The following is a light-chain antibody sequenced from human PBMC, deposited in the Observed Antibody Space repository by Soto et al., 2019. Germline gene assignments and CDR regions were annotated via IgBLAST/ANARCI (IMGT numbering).Light chain of an antibody. Sequence: IGLTQSPCTLSLSPGERGTLSCRASQSFSSSYLAWYQQRPGQAPRLLIYGTSSRATGIPDRFSGSGSGTDFTLTISRLEPEDFAVYYCQQYGSSLRTFGQGTKVDIK. V-gene: IGKV3-20*01. J-gene: IGKJ1*01. CDR2: GTS. CDR1: QSFSSSY. CDR3: QQYGSSLRT.